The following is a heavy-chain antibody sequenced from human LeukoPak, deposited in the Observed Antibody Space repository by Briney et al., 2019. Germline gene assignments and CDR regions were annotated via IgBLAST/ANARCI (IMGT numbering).Heavy chain of an antibody. Sequence: GSLRLSCAASGFTFISYGMHWVRQAPGKGLEWVAVIWYDGSNKYYADSVKGRFTISRDNSKNTLYLQMNSLRAEDTAVYYCARGGAGDNYFDGWGQGTLDTVSS. CDR2: IWYDGSNK. J-gene: IGHJ4*02. CDR3: ARGGAGDNYFDG. D-gene: IGHD2-15*01. CDR1: GFTFISYG. V-gene: IGHV3-33*01.